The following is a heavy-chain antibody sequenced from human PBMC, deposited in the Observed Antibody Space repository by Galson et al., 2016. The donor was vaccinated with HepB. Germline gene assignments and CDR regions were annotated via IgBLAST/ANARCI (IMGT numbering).Heavy chain of an antibody. Sequence: SLRLSCAGSGFSFSDYAIHWVRQAPGKGLEWVAVISNDGGNKHYADSVKGRFTISRDKSKSTVNLQLSSLRAEDTAVYYCAKDRGGGYASDRHFYYYGMDAWGQGTTATVSS. D-gene: IGHD5-12*01. V-gene: IGHV3-30*18. CDR2: ISNDGGNK. CDR1: GFSFSDYA. CDR3: AKDRGGGYASDRHFYYYGMDA. J-gene: IGHJ6*02.